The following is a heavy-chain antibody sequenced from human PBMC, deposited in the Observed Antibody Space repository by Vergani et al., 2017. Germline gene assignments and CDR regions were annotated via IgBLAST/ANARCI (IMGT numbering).Heavy chain of an antibody. J-gene: IGHJ6*02. Sequence: EVQLLESGGGLVQPGGSLRLSCAASGFTFSTYAMTWVRQAPGKGLEWVAFICSSGPYINYADSVKGRFIISRDNPNNSLFLQLRSLRAEDAAVYYCARDCTSGGCPDNYGMDVWLQGATVTVSS. CDR3: ARDCTSGGCPDNYGMDV. V-gene: IGHV3-21*06. D-gene: IGHD2-8*01. CDR2: ICSSGPYI. CDR1: GFTFSTYA.